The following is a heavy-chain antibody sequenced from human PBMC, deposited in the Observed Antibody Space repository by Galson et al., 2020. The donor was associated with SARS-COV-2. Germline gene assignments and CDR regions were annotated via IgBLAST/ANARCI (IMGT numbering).Heavy chain of an antibody. D-gene: IGHD2-2*01. CDR1: GGSIGSGADY. V-gene: IGHV4-31*03. CDR2: IYYSGST. Sequence: ASETLSLTCTVSGGSIGSGADYWSWIHRHPGTGLEWIGYIYYSGSTYYNPSLKTRVTISVDTSKNQFSLKLNSVTAADTAVYYCARGHRVPAASTFDSWGQGTLVTVSS. J-gene: IGHJ4*02. CDR3: ARGHRVPAASTFDS.